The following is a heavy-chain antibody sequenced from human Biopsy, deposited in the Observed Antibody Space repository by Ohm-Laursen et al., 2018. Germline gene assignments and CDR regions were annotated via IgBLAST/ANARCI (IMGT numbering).Heavy chain of an antibody. CDR1: GYTFTEYY. CDR3: AKNYDPLYYDTSGLFDY. Sequence: ATVKISCKASGYTFTEYYINWVRQAPGQGLEWMGIINPRSGNTGYSQKFQVRVTMTTDTSTSTVYMELSSLSSEDTAVYYCAKNYDPLYYDTSGLFDYWGQGTLVTVSS. J-gene: IGHJ4*02. CDR2: INPRSGNT. V-gene: IGHV1-46*01. D-gene: IGHD3-22*01.